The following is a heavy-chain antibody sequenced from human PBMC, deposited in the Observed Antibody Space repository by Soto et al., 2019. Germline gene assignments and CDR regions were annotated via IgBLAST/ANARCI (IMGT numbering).Heavy chain of an antibody. Sequence: SETLSLTCTVSGGSINNYYWSWIRQPPGKGLEWIGYIYYSGSTYYNPSLKSRVTISVDTSKNQFSLKLSSVTAADTAVYYCARGMGSSWSSYFDYWGQGTLVTVSS. CDR2: IYYSGST. CDR3: ARGMGSSWSSYFDY. V-gene: IGHV4-30-4*08. D-gene: IGHD6-13*01. CDR1: GGSINNYY. J-gene: IGHJ4*02.